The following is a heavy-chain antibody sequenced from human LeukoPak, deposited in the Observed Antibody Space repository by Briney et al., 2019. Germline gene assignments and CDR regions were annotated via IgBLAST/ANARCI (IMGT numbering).Heavy chain of an antibody. CDR2: IYHSGST. J-gene: IGHJ2*01. D-gene: IGHD6-13*01. CDR3: ARRGGGGSSWLGYWYFDL. V-gene: IGHV4-4*02. Sequence: PSETLSLTCAVSGGSISSSNWWSWVRPPPGKGLEWIGEIYHSGSTNYNPSLKSRVTISVDKSKNQFSLKLSSVTAADTAVYYWARRGGGGSSWLGYWYFDLWGRGTLVTVSS. CDR1: GGSISSSNW.